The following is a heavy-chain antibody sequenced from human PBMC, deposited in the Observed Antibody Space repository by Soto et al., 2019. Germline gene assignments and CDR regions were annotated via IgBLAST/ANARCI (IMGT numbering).Heavy chain of an antibody. V-gene: IGHV1-46*01. Sequence: ASVKVSCKASGYSSTSPYLHWVRQAPGQGLEWVGIINPSTGNARYAQNFQGRVTMTRDTSTSTVYMELSSLRSEDTAVYYCARVGYCIGGSCYKYQFDYWGQGTLVTAPQ. D-gene: IGHD2-15*01. CDR1: GYSSTSPY. CDR3: ARVGYCIGGSCYKYQFDY. J-gene: IGHJ4*02. CDR2: INPSTGNA.